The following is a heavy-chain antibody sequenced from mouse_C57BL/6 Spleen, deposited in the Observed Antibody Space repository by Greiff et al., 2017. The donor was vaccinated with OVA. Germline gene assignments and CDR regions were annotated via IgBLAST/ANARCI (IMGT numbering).Heavy chain of an antibody. CDR1: GYTFTSYC. V-gene: IGHV1-53*01. CDR3: ARTGFAY. CDR2: IIPSNGGT. J-gene: IGHJ3*01. Sequence: QVQLQQPGPDLVKPAASVSLSCKASGYTFTSYCMHWLKQRPAQSLEWIGNIIPSNGGTNYNEKLKSKATLTVDKSSSTAYMQLSSLTSEDSAVYYGARTGFAYWGQGTLVTVSA.